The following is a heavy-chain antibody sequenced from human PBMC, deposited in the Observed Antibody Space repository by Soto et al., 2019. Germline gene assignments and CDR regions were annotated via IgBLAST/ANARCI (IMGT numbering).Heavy chain of an antibody. CDR1: GCIFSNNG. CDR2: MSYDGSDT. V-gene: IGHV3-30*03. J-gene: IGHJ4*02. Sequence: LRLSCVGSGCIFSNNGMHWVRQTPGKGLEWVAFMSYDGSDTFYADSVKGRFTISRDNSKNTLFLHMSNLRAEDTAMYYCTIVRVADSALDHWGQGTLVTVSS. D-gene: IGHD3-10*02. CDR3: TIVRVADSALDH.